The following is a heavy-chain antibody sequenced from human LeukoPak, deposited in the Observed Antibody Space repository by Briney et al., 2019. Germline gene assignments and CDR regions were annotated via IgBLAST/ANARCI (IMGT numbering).Heavy chain of an antibody. CDR1: GFSFSSFA. CDR3: ARDPYSSSWSYGMDV. D-gene: IGHD6-13*01. Sequence: PGGSLRLSCAASGFSFSSFAMSWVRQAPGQGLDWVSGISGSGGSTYYADSVKGRFTISRDNSKNTLYLQMNSLRAEDTAVYYCARDPYSSSWSYGMDVWGQGTTVTVSS. CDR2: ISGSGGST. J-gene: IGHJ6*02. V-gene: IGHV3-23*01.